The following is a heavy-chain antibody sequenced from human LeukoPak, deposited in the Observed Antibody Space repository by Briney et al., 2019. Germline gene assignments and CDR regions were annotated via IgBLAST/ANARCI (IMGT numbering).Heavy chain of an antibody. D-gene: IGHD7-27*01. V-gene: IGHV4-59*01. Sequence: PSETLSLTCTVSGGSISSYYWSWIRQPPGKGLEWIGYIYYSGSTNYNPSLKSRVTMSIDASKNQFSLKLTSVTAADTAVYYCARDVNWGSDYYGMDVWGQGTTVTVSS. CDR1: GGSISSYY. CDR3: ARDVNWGSDYYGMDV. J-gene: IGHJ6*02. CDR2: IYYSGST.